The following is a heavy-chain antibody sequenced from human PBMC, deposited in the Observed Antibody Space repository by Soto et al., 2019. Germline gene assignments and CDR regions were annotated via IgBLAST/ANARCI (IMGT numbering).Heavy chain of an antibody. V-gene: IGHV3-74*01. CDR2: VNIDGGT. Sequence: GGSLXLSCAASGFXLSSYGIYGVLQAPGPGLVWVSRVNIDGGTTYADSVKGLFTISRDDAKHTVHLQMYSLTAEDTALYYCARSVGSGNIQRHLDLWGRGTQVTVSS. J-gene: IGHJ2*01. CDR1: GFXLSSYG. CDR3: ARSVGSGNIQRHLDL. D-gene: IGHD5-18*01.